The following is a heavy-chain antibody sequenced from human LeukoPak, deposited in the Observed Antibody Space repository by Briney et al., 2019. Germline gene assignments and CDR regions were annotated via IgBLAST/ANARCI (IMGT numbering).Heavy chain of an antibody. D-gene: IGHD2-15*01. CDR1: GFTFSSYA. V-gene: IGHV3-23*01. Sequence: GGSLRLSCAASGFTFSSYAMSWVRQAPGKGLEWVSAISGGGGSTYYADSVKGRFTISRDNSKNTLYLQMNSLRAEDTAVYYCAKLGIVVVVAATTWFDPWGQGTLVTVSS. J-gene: IGHJ5*02. CDR3: AKLGIVVVVAATTWFDP. CDR2: ISGGGGST.